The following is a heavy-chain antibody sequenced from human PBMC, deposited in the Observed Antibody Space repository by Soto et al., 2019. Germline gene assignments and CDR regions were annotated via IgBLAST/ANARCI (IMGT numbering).Heavy chain of an antibody. V-gene: IGHV4-59*01. D-gene: IGHD1-26*01. CDR2: VFYGGRT. J-gene: IGHJ4*02. CDR1: GGSLNGFY. Sequence: SETLSLTCSVSGGSLNGFYWSWIRQSPGKGLEWIGFVFYGGRTNYNPSLKSRVTMSIDTSKNQFSLRLKSMTAEDAGLYYCARGQWELVFWGQGIRVTVSP. CDR3: ARGQWELVF.